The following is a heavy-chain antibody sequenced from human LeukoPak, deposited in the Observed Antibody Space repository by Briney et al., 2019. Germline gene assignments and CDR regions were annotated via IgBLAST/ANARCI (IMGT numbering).Heavy chain of an antibody. CDR2: IIPIFGTA. J-gene: IGHJ4*02. CDR3: ARDLYYYDSSGYSPYYFDY. Sequence: ASVKVSCKASGGTFSSYAISWVRQAPGQGLEWMGRIIPIFGTANYAQKFQGRVTITTDESTSTAYMELSSPRSEDTAVYYCARDLYYYDSSGYSPYYFDYWGQGTLVTVSS. V-gene: IGHV1-69*05. D-gene: IGHD3-22*01. CDR1: GGTFSSYA.